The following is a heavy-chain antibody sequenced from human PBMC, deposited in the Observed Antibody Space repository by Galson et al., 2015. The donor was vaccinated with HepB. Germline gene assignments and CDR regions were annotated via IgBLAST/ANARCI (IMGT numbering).Heavy chain of an antibody. CDR3: VREVASGWYYFDY. V-gene: IGHV3-33*01. Sequence: SLRLSCAASGFTFSGFGMHWVRQAPGKGLQWVALIWADGSKQHYADSVKGRFTISRDNSENTLLLQMNSLRAEDSAVYYCVREVASGWYYFDYGGQGTLVTVSS. CDR1: GFTFSGFG. D-gene: IGHD6-19*01. J-gene: IGHJ4*02. CDR2: IWADGSKQ.